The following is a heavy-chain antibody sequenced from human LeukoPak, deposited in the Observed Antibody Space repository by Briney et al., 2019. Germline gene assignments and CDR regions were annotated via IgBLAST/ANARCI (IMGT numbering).Heavy chain of an antibody. CDR3: ARDLAIVIVPTALGY. Sequence: GGSLRLSCAASGFTFSSYWMSWVRQAPGKGLEWVANIKQDGSEKYSVDSVKGRFTISRDNAKNSLYLQMNSLRAEDTAVYYCARDLAIVIVPTALGYWGQGTLVTVSS. V-gene: IGHV3-7*01. CDR2: IKQDGSEK. D-gene: IGHD2-2*01. J-gene: IGHJ4*02. CDR1: GFTFSSYW.